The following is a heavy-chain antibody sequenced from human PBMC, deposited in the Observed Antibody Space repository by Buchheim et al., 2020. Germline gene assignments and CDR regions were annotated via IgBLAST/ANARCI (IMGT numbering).Heavy chain of an antibody. CDR3: AKAVTYYDFWSGYYKDVGLDV. J-gene: IGHJ6*02. V-gene: IGHV3-48*02. CDR2: ISSSSSTI. D-gene: IGHD3-3*01. CDR1: GFTFSSYS. Sequence: EVQLVESGGGLVQPGGSLRLSCAASGFTFSSYSMNWVRQAPGKGLEWVSYISSSSSTIYYADSVKGRFTISRDNAKNSLYLQMNSLRDEDTAVYYCAKAVTYYDFWSGYYKDVGLDVWGQGTT.